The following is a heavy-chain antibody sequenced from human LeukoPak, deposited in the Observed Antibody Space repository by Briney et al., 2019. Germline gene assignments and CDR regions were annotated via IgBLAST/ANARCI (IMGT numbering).Heavy chain of an antibody. V-gene: IGHV3-53*01. CDR3: ARGILDY. J-gene: IGHJ4*02. Sequence: GGSLRLSCAASGFIVSSIYMSWVRQAPGKGLEWVSVIYSDDNTYYVDSVKGRFTISRDNSKNTVYLQMNSLRAEDTAVYYCARGILDYWGQGTLVTVPS. CDR1: GFIVSSIY. CDR2: IYSDDNT.